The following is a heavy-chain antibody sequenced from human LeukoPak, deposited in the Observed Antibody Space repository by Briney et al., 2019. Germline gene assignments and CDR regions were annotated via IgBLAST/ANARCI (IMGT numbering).Heavy chain of an antibody. J-gene: IGHJ3*02. CDR2: IYYSGST. D-gene: IGHD1-26*01. Sequence: PSETLSLTCAVYGGSFSGYYWSWIRQPPGKGLEWIGYIYYSGSTNYNPSLKSRVTISVDTSKNQFSLKLSSVTAADTAVYYCARDCLEYSGSLTAFDIWGQGTMVTVSS. V-gene: IGHV4-59*01. CDR1: GGSFSGYY. CDR3: ARDCLEYSGSLTAFDI.